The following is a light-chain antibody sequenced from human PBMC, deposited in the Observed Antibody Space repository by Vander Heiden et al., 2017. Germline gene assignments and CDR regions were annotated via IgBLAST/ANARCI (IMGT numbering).Light chain of an antibody. CDR1: QGISSY. V-gene: IGKV1-8*01. J-gene: IGKJ3*01. Sequence: IRITHAPSLLSASTGDSATSICPANQGISSYLAWDKEKPGKAPNLLIYAASTLQSGVPSRFSGSGYGTDFTLTISCLQSEDFATYYCQQYYSYPPTFGPGTKVDIK. CDR2: AAS. CDR3: QQYYSYPPT.